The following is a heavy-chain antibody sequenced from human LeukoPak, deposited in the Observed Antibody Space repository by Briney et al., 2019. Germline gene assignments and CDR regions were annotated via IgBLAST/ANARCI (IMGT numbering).Heavy chain of an antibody. CDR3: AKESGKFDY. V-gene: IGHV3-43*02. Sequence: GGSLRLSCVASGLPIADFAMHWVRQAPGKGLEWVSLISGDGVSTFYADSVKGRFSISRDNSKDSLYLEMNSLRAEDAAMYYCAKESGKFDYWGQGTLVAVSS. CDR1: GLPIADFA. CDR2: ISGDGVST. J-gene: IGHJ4*02.